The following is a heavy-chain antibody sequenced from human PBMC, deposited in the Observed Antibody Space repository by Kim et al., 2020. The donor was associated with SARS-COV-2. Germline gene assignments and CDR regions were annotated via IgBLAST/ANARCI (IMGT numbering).Heavy chain of an antibody. J-gene: IGHJ4*02. D-gene: IGHD6-13*01. V-gene: IGHV3-7*01. CDR2: IKQDGSEK. Sequence: GGSLRLSCAASGFTFSSYWMSWVRQAPGKGLEWVSNIKQDGSEKYYVDSVKGRFTISRDNAKNSLYLQMNSLRAEDTAVYYCARDFRYSSSWYTGTVYWGGGPLVTVSS. CDR1: GFTFSSYW. CDR3: ARDFRYSSSWYTGTVY.